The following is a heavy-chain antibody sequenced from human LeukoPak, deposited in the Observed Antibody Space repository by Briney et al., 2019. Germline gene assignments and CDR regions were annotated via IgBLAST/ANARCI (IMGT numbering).Heavy chain of an antibody. J-gene: IGHJ4*02. CDR3: ARDGGDFWSGYSSPFGY. D-gene: IGHD3-3*01. CDR2: IYTSGRP. Sequence: SETLSLTCTVSGGFISSGSYYGSWVRQPAGEGLEWIGRIYTSGRPNYNPSLKSRVTISVDTSKNQFSLKLSSVTAADTAVYYCARDGGDFWSGYSSPFGYWGQGTRVTVSS. CDR1: GGFISSGSYY. V-gene: IGHV4-61*02.